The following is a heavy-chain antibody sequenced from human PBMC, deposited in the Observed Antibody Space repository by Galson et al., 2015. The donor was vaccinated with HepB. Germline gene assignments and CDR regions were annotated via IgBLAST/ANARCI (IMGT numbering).Heavy chain of an antibody. CDR2: IGTAGDT. V-gene: IGHV3-13*01. Sequence: SLRLSCAASGFTFSSYDMHWVRQATGKGLEWVSAIGTAGDTYYPGSVKGRFTISRENAKNFLYLQMNSLRAGDTAVYYCAREGHSSNWNDWYFDLWARGTLVTVSS. CDR1: GFTFSSYD. D-gene: IGHD6-13*01. J-gene: IGHJ2*01. CDR3: AREGHSSNWNDWYFDL.